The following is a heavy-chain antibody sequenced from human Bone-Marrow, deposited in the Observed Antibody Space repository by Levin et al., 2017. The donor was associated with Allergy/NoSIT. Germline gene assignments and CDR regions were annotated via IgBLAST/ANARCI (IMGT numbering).Heavy chain of an antibody. J-gene: IGHJ6*03. CDR3: ARDLAGGTYSYYHYMDV. D-gene: IGHD1-26*01. Sequence: ASVKVSCKTSGYTFSDCYVQWVRQAPGQGLEWIGWISPKNGDTKYAQKFQGRVTVTRDTSTKTVYMQMSGLRSDDTAVYYCARDLAGGTYSYYHYMDVWGKGATVTVSS. CDR2: ISPKNGDT. CDR1: GYTFSDCY. V-gene: IGHV1-2*02.